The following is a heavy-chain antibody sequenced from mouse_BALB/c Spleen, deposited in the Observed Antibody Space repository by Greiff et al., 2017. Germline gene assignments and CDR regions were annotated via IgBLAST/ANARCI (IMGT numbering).Heavy chain of an antibody. Sequence: EVQVVESGGGLVKPGGSLKLSCAASGFTFSDYYMYWVRQTPEKRLEWVATISDGGSYTYYPDSVKGRFTISRDNAKNNLYLQMSSLKSEDTAMYYCARDYYGSSYVWYFDVWGAGTTVTVSS. CDR1: GFTFSDYY. V-gene: IGHV5-4*02. J-gene: IGHJ1*01. CDR2: ISDGGSYT. D-gene: IGHD1-1*01. CDR3: ARDYYGSSYVWYFDV.